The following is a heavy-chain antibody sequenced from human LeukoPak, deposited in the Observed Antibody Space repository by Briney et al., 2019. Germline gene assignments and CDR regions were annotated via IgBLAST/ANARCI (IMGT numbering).Heavy chain of an antibody. V-gene: IGHV3-48*02. CDR1: GFTLSSFS. CDR2: ISSSSNNK. J-gene: IGHJ4*02. CDR3: ASTRMTMVREPFDY. Sequence: PGGSQISCSAASGFTLSSFSMNWVRQAPGKGLEWVSYISSSSNNKYYADSVKGRFTISRDNAKNSLYLQMNSLRDEDTAVYYCASTRMTMVREPFDYWGQRSILSVSS. D-gene: IGHD3-10*01.